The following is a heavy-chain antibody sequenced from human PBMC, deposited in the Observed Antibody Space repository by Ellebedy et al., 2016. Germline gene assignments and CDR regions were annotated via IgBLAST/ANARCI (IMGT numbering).Heavy chain of an antibody. V-gene: IGHV3-30*03. CDR3: ARGSLIVVADYYFTDV. CDR1: GFTFSSYG. CDR2: ISYDGSNK. D-gene: IGHD3-22*01. Sequence: GESLKISXAASGFTFSSYGMHWVRQAPGKGLEWVAVISYDGSNKYYADSVKGRFTISRDNSKNTLYLQMNSLRAEDTAVYYCARGSLIVVADYYFTDVWGQGTTVTVS. J-gene: IGHJ6*02.